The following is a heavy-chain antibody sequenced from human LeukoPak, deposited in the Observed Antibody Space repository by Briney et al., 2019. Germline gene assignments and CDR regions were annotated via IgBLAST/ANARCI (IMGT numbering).Heavy chain of an antibody. CDR1: GYTFTSSD. D-gene: IGHD3-22*01. V-gene: IGHV1-18*01. CDR3: ARDDYDSSGYFDY. Sequence: ASVKVSCKASGYTFTSSDINWVRQATGQGLEWMGWMNPNSGNTNYAQKLQGRVTMTTDTSTSTAYMELRSLRSDDTAVYYCARDDYDSSGYFDYWGQGTLVTVSS. J-gene: IGHJ4*02. CDR2: MNPNSGNT.